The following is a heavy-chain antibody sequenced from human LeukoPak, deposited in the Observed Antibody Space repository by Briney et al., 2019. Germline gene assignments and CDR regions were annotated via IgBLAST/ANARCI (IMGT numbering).Heavy chain of an antibody. V-gene: IGHV3-74*01. CDR1: GFTFSRYL. D-gene: IGHD6-13*01. CDR3: ARVWGGSGAAAGTHDY. CDR2: INSDGSST. J-gene: IGHJ4*02. Sequence: PGGSLRLSCAASGFTFSRYLMHWVRQAPGKGLVWVSRINSDGSSTSYADSVKGRFTISRDNAKNTLNLQMNSLRAEDTAVYYCARVWGGSGAAAGTHDYWGQGTLVTVSS.